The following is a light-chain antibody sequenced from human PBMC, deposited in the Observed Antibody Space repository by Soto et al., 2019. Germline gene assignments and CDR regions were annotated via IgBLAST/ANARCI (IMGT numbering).Light chain of an antibody. J-gene: IGLJ1*01. CDR1: SSDVGGYNY. CDR3: CSYTSSSTPCV. Sequence: QSALTQPASVSGSPGQSITISCTGTSSDVGGYNYVSWYQQHPGKAPKLMIYEVSNRPSGVSNRFSGSKSGNTASLTISGLQADDEGDYYCCSYTSSSTPCVFGTGTKVTVL. CDR2: EVS. V-gene: IGLV2-14*01.